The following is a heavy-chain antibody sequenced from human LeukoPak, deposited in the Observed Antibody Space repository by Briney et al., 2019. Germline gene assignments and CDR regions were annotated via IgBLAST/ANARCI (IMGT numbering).Heavy chain of an antibody. J-gene: IGHJ6*02. CDR3: ARDYYGDYAYYGMDV. CDR1: GFTFSDYY. D-gene: IGHD4-17*01. V-gene: IGHV3-11*01. Sequence: PGGSLRLSCAASGFTFSDYYMRWIRQAPGKGLEWVSYISSSGSTIYYADSVKGRFTISRDSAKNSLYLQMNSLRAEDTAVYYCARDYYGDYAYYGMDVWGQGTTVTVSS. CDR2: ISSSGSTI.